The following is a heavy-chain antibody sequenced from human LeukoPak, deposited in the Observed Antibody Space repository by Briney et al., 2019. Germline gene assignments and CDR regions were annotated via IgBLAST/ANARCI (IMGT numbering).Heavy chain of an antibody. CDR1: GFSFSSPG. CDR2: ISGSGSTT. D-gene: IGHD4-23*01. V-gene: IGHV3-23*01. Sequence: GGSLRLSCAASGFSFSSPGMSWVRQAPGKGLEWVSVISGSGSTTYYADSVKGRFTISRDNSKNTLYLQMNSLRAEDTAVYYCARDYGGEDDYWGQGTLVTVSS. CDR3: ARDYGGEDDY. J-gene: IGHJ4*02.